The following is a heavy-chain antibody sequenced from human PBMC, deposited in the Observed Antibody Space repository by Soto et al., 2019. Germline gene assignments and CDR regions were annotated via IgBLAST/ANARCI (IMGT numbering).Heavy chain of an antibody. Sequence: EVQLVESGGGLVQPGGSLRLSCAVSGFTFDEYAMHWVRQAPGKGLEWVSGISWNSGSVGYANYVKGRFTISRDNDKNSLYLQMNSLRAEDTALYYCAKDTLYGGNYYYYYMDVWGKGTAVTVSS. V-gene: IGHV3-9*01. CDR3: AKDTLYGGNYYYYYMDV. J-gene: IGHJ6*03. CDR2: ISWNSGSV. D-gene: IGHD4-17*01. CDR1: GFTFDEYA.